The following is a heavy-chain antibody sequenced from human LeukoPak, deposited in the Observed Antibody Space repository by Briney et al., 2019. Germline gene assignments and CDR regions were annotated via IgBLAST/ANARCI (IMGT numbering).Heavy chain of an antibody. J-gene: IGHJ4*02. D-gene: IGHD5-24*01. Sequence: ASVKVSCRASGYTFTSYDINWVRQATGQGLEWMGWMNPNSGNTGYAQKFQGRVTMTRNTSISTDYMELSSLRSEDTAVYYCARGKDGYNRYDYWGQGTLVTVSS. CDR1: GYTFTSYD. CDR2: MNPNSGNT. V-gene: IGHV1-8*01. CDR3: ARGKDGYNRYDY.